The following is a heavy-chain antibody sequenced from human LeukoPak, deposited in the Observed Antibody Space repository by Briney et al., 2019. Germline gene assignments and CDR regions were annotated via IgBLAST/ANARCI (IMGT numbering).Heavy chain of an antibody. CDR2: INHSGST. D-gene: IGHD1-26*01. Sequence: SETLSLTCAVYGGSFSGYYWSWIRQPPGKGLEWIGEINHSGSTNYNPSLKSRVTISVDTSKNQFSLKLSSVTAADTAVYYCARGAGGGYYGRNFDYWGQGTLVTVSS. J-gene: IGHJ4*02. CDR1: GGSFSGYY. V-gene: IGHV4-34*01. CDR3: ARGAGGGYYGRNFDY.